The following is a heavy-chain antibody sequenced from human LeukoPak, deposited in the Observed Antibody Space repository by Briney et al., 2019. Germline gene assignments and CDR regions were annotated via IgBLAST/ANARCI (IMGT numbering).Heavy chain of an antibody. CDR1: GGSISSSSYY. D-gene: IGHD3-10*01. CDR3: ARDGASGARGVIFPGAGAGFDY. CDR2: IYTSGSA. Sequence: PSETLSLTCTVSGGSISSSSYYWGWIRQPAGKGLEWIGRIYTSGSANYNPSLKSRVTMSVDTSKNQFSLKLSSVTAADTAVYYCARDGASGARGVIFPGAGAGFDYWGQGTLVTVSS. V-gene: IGHV4-61*02. J-gene: IGHJ4*02.